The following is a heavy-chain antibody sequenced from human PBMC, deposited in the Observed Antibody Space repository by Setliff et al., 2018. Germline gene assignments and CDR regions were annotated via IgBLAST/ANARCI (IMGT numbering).Heavy chain of an antibody. CDR3: LRLVRYCSRTTCQRTLGDEV. CDR1: GYTFSESI. V-gene: IGHV1-18*01. J-gene: IGHJ4*02. Sequence: ASVKVSCKASGYTFSESIVSWVRQAPGQGLEWMGWIGVYTGRTSSAQKFQDRLTMMTEKSTNMAYMELRGLTSNDTAVYYCLRLVRYCSRTTCQRTLGDEVWGQGTLVTVS. CDR2: IGVYTGRT. D-gene: IGHD2-8*01.